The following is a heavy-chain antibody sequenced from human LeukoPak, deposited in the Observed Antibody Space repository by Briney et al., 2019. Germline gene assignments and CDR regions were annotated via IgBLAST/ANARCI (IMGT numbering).Heavy chain of an antibody. Sequence: PGGSLRLSCAASGFTFSSYGMHWVRQAPGKGLEWVAFIRYDGSNKYYADSVKGRFTISRDNSKNTLYLQMNSLRAEDTAVYYCAKEAYDSSGYYLDYWGQGTLVTVSS. CDR3: AKEAYDSSGYYLDY. CDR2: IRYDGSNK. CDR1: GFTFSSYG. J-gene: IGHJ4*02. D-gene: IGHD3-22*01. V-gene: IGHV3-30*02.